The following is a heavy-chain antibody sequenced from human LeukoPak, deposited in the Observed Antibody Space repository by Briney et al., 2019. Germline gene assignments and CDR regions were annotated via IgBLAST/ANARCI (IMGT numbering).Heavy chain of an antibody. V-gene: IGHV3-30*18. J-gene: IGHJ3*02. CDR2: ISYDGSNK. CDR1: GFTFSNYG. D-gene: IGHD2-2*01. Sequence: GGSLRLSCAASGFTFSNYGMHWVRQAPGKGLEWVALISYDGSNKYYADSVKGRFTISRDNSKNTLYLQMNSLRAEDTAVYYCANPTPADDAFDIWGQGTMVTVSS. CDR3: ANPTPADDAFDI.